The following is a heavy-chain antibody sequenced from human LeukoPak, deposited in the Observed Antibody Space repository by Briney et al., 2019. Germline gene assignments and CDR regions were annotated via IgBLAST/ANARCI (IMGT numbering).Heavy chain of an antibody. D-gene: IGHD1-1*01. V-gene: IGHV3-21*01. CDR3: ASLGRNGVKLSSGY. CDR2: ISSSSSYI. CDR1: GFTFSSYS. J-gene: IGHJ4*02. Sequence: KPGGSLRLSCAASGFTFSSYSMNWVRQAPGKGLEWVSSISSSSSYIYYADSVKGRFTISRDNAKNSLYLQMNSLRAEDTAVYYCASLGRNGVKLSSGYWGQGTLVTVSS.